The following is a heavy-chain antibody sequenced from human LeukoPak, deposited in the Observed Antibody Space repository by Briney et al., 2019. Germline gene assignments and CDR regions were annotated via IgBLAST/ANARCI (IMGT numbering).Heavy chain of an antibody. CDR2: ISAYNGNT. V-gene: IGHV1-18*01. J-gene: IGHJ5*02. D-gene: IGHD3-22*01. CDR1: GYTFTSYG. Sequence: ASVKVSCKASGYTFTSYGISWLRQAPGQGLKWMGWISAYNGNTNYAQKLQGRVTMTTDTSTSTAYMELRSLRSDDTAVYYCARTTMIVVVTGVPFDPWGQGALVTVSS. CDR3: ARTTMIVVVTGVPFDP.